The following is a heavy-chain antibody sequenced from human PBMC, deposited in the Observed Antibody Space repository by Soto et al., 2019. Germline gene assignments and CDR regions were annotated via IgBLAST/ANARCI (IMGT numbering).Heavy chain of an antibody. J-gene: IGHJ4*02. CDR2: INQSGST. CDR1: GGSFSGYY. CDR3: ERKGSKTTVTTYYFDS. Sequence: SETLSLTCAVSGGSFSGYYWSWIRQPPRKELEWIGEINQSGSTNYNPSLKSRVTISVDTSKNQFSQKLSSVTAADTAVFYCERKGSKTTVTTYYFDSWGQETLVTFSS. D-gene: IGHD4-17*01. V-gene: IGHV4-34*01.